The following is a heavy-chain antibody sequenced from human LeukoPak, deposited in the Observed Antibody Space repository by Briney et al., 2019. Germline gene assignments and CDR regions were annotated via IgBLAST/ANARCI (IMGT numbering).Heavy chain of an antibody. CDR2: ISGSGGST. CDR3: AKDSNTAMVHFDY. CDR1: GFTFSSYA. D-gene: IGHD5-18*01. V-gene: IGHV3-23*01. J-gene: IGHJ4*02. Sequence: GGSPRLSCAASGFTFSSYAMSWVRQAPGKGLEWVSAISGSGGSTYYADSVKGRFTISRDDSKNTLYLQMNSLRAEDTAVYYCAKDSNTAMVHFDYWGQGTLVTVSS.